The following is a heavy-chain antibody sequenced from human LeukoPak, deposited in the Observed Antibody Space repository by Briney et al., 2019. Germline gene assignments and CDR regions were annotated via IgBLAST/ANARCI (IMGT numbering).Heavy chain of an antibody. D-gene: IGHD3-3*01. CDR3: ARDFTIFGVLGY. Sequence: PSETLSLTCTVSGGSISSSSDYWAWIRQPPGKGLEWIGSIFYSGSTYYNASLKSRVTISLDTSKNQFSLKLSSVTAADTAVYYCARDFTIFGVLGYWGQGTLVTVSS. CDR1: GGSISSSSDY. V-gene: IGHV4-39*07. J-gene: IGHJ4*02. CDR2: IFYSGST.